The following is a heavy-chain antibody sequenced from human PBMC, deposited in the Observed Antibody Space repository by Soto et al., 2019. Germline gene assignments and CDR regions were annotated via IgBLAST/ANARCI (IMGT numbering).Heavy chain of an antibody. V-gene: IGHV4-59*01. Sequence: SETLSLTCTVSGGSISSYYWSWIRQPPGKGLEWIGYIYYSGSTNYNPSLKSRVTISVDTSKNQFSLKLSSVTAADTAVYYCARDLEQQHAGWFDHCGQGTLVTVSS. CDR2: IYYSGST. CDR3: ARDLEQQHAGWFDH. D-gene: IGHD6-13*01. J-gene: IGHJ5*02. CDR1: GGSISSYY.